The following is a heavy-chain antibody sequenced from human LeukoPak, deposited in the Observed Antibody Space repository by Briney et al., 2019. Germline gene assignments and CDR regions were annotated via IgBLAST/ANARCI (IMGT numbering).Heavy chain of an antibody. Sequence: SVKVSCKASGGTFSSYAISWVRQAPGQGLEWMGGIIPIFGTANYAQKFQGRVTITADESTSTAYMELSSLRSEDTAVYYCAGEFTIPAPYDSSGYYALGTWGQGTLVTVSS. J-gene: IGHJ5*02. D-gene: IGHD3-22*01. CDR3: AGEFTIPAPYDSSGYYALGT. V-gene: IGHV1-69*01. CDR2: IIPIFGTA. CDR1: GGTFSSYA.